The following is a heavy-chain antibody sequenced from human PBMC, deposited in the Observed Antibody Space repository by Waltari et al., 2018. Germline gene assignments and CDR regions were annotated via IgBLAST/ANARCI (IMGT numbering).Heavy chain of an antibody. CDR1: GFTVNINY. D-gene: IGHD3-22*01. V-gene: IGHV3-66*01. CDR2: INSGDAT. Sequence: EVQLVESGGDLVQPGRSLRLSCAAAGFTVNINYMSWVRQVPGKGLEWVSMINSGDATFYADSVKDRFTISRDTSKNTLSLQMNSLRVEDMAVYYCATGSAYYYDTWGQGILVTVSS. CDR3: ATGSAYYYDT. J-gene: IGHJ5*02.